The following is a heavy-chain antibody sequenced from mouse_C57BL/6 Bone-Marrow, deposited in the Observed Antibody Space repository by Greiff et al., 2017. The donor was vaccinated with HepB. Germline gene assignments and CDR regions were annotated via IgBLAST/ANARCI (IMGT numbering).Heavy chain of an antibody. J-gene: IGHJ3*01. V-gene: IGHV1-22*01. Sequence: VQLKESGPELVKPGASVKMSCKASGYTFTDYNMHWVKQSHGKSLEWIGYINPNNGGTSYNQKFKGKATLTVNKSSSTAYMELRSLTSEDSAVYYCARGDLYSSFAYWGQGTLVTVSA. CDR3: ARGDLYSSFAY. CDR2: INPNNGGT. D-gene: IGHD2-12*01. CDR1: GYTFTDYN.